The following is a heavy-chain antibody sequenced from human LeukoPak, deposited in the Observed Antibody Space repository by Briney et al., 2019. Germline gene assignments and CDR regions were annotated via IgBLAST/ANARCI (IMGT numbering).Heavy chain of an antibody. J-gene: IGHJ1*01. D-gene: IGHD1-26*01. Sequence: PSETLSLTCAVYGGSFSGYYWSWIRQPPGKGLEWIGEINHSGSTNYNPSLKSRVTISVDTSKNQFSLKLSSVTAADTAVYYCARWGARRFRHWGQGTLVTVSS. CDR3: ARWGARRFRH. CDR1: GGSFSGYY. V-gene: IGHV4-34*01. CDR2: INHSGST.